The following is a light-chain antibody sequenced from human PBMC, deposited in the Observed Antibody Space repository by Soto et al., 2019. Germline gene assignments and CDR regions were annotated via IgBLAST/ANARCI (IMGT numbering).Light chain of an antibody. J-gene: IGLJ2*01. CDR3: QSADSSDSFRVV. V-gene: IGLV3-25*03. Sequence: SYELTQPPSVSVSPGQTARITCSGDVLPNQFVYWYQQKSGQAPVLVIYKDSDRPSGIPERFSGSTSGTTVTLTISAVQAEDEADYYCQSADSSDSFRVVFGGGTKLTVL. CDR2: KDS. CDR1: VLPNQF.